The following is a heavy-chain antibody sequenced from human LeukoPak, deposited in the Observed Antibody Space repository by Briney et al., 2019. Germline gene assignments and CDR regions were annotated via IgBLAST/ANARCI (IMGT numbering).Heavy chain of an antibody. CDR1: GFTFSSYE. CDR2: ISSSGSTI. V-gene: IGHV3-48*03. J-gene: IGHJ4*02. CDR3: ARGGARTGKPAHLGY. Sequence: GGSLRLSCAASGFTFSSYEMNWVRQAPGKGLEWVSYISSSGSTIYYADSVKGRFTISRDNAKNSLYLQMNSLRAEDTAVYYCARGGARTGKPAHLGYWGQGTLVTVSS. D-gene: IGHD1-1*01.